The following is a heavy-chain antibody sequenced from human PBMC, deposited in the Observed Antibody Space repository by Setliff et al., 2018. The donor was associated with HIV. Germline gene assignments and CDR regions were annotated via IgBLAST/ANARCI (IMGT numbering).Heavy chain of an antibody. J-gene: IGHJ3*01. V-gene: IGHV4-30-4*08. CDR2: IYYSGST. CDR1: GGSIISGDHY. Sequence: PSETLSLTCTVSGGSIISGDHYWSWIRQPPGKGLEWIDYIYYSGSTYYNPSLKSRVTISVDTSKNQFSLRLTSVTAADTAVYYCARAPPGIQNDAFDVWGQGTMVTVSS. CDR3: ARAPPGIQNDAFDV.